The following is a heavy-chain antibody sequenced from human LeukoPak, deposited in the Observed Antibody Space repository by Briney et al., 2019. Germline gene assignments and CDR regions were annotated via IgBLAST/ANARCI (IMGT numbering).Heavy chain of an antibody. CDR3: ARDLTERKYYIAF. Sequence: PGGSLRLSCAASGFTFSSFGIHWVRQAPGEGLEWMAYIGYSGTDTYYADSVKGRFTISRDNSKNTVHLQVNSLRAADTALYSCARDLTERKYYIAFWGQGTLVTVSP. V-gene: IGHV3-30*02. CDR2: IGYSGTDT. D-gene: IGHD2-8*02. CDR1: GFTFSSFG. J-gene: IGHJ4*02.